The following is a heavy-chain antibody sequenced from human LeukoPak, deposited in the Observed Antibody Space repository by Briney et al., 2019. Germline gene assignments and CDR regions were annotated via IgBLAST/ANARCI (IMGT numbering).Heavy chain of an antibody. Sequence: EASVKVSCKASGYTFTGYYMHWVRQAPGQGLEWMGWINPNSGGTNYAQKFQGRVTMTRDTSISTAYMELSRLRSDDTAVYYCARDSGTELTGEPNLLYYYYYYMDVWGKGTTVTVSS. D-gene: IGHD7-27*01. V-gene: IGHV1-2*02. CDR1: GYTFTGYY. CDR3: ARDSGTELTGEPNLLYYYYYYMDV. CDR2: INPNSGGT. J-gene: IGHJ6*03.